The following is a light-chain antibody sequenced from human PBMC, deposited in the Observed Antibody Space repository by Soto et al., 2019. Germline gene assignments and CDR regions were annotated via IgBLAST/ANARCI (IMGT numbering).Light chain of an antibody. V-gene: IGKV1-5*03. CDR2: KAS. Sequence: DIQMTQSPSTLSGSVGDRVTITCRASQTISSWLAWYQQKPGKAPKLLIYKASTLKSGVPSRLSGSGSGTEVHLTIRSLPPEDFATYYGQHYISYSEAFGQGTQVALK. CDR1: QTISSW. CDR3: QHYISYSEA. J-gene: IGKJ1*01.